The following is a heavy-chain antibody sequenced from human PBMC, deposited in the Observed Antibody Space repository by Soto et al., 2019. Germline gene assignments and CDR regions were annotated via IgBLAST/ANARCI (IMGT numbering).Heavy chain of an antibody. V-gene: IGHV1-69*02. CDR2: IIPILGIA. J-gene: IGHJ6*02. CDR3: ARGSTGDFGMDV. Sequence: QVQLVQSGAEVKKPGSSVKVSCKASGGTFSSYTISWVRQAPGQGLEWMGRIIPILGIANYAQKFQGRVTITADKSTSTAYMELSSLRSEDTAVYYCARGSTGDFGMDVWGQGTTVTVSS. CDR1: GGTFSSYT. D-gene: IGHD4-17*01.